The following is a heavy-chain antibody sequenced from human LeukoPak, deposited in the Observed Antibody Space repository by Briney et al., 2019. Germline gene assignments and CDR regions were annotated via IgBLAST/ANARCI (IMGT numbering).Heavy chain of an antibody. CDR3: AMGVTRKVVVAAPDAFDI. D-gene: IGHD2-15*01. Sequence: SVKVSCKASGGTFSSYAISWVRQAPGQGLEWMGGIIPIFGTANYAQKLQGRVTITADESTSTAYMELSSLRSEDTAVYYCAMGVTRKVVVAAPDAFDIWGQGTMVTVSS. J-gene: IGHJ3*02. CDR1: GGTFSSYA. V-gene: IGHV1-69*13. CDR2: IIPIFGTA.